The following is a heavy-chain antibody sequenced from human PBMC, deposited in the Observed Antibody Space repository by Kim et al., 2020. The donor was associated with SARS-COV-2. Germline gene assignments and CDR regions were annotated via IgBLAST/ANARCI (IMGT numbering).Heavy chain of an antibody. Sequence: ADSVKGRFTISRDNSKNTLYLQMNSLRAEDTAVYYCARDGYGSGWYGIDYWGQGTLVTVSS. D-gene: IGHD6-19*01. J-gene: IGHJ4*02. CDR3: ARDGYGSGWYGIDY. V-gene: IGHV3-66*01.